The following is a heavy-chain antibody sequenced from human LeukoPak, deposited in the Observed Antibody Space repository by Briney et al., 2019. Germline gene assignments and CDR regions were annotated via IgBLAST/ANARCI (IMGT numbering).Heavy chain of an antibody. CDR2: ISGSGGST. J-gene: IGHJ4*02. V-gene: IGHV3-23*01. CDR1: GFTFSSYA. D-gene: IGHD2-2*01. Sequence: PGGSLRLSCAASGFTFSSYAMSWVRQAPGKGLEWVSAISGSGGSTYYADSVKGRFTISRDNSKNTLYLQMNSLRAEDTAVYYCAKDQEIVVVPYYFDYWGQGTLVTVSS. CDR3: AKDQEIVVVPYYFDY.